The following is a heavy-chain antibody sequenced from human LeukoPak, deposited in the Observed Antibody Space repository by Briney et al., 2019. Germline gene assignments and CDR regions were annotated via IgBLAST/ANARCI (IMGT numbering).Heavy chain of an antibody. CDR2: ISYDGSNN. V-gene: IGHV3-30*07. CDR1: GFTFSSYA. J-gene: IGHJ5*02. CDR3: ARRVVGATTT. Sequence: HPAGSLRLSCAASGFTFSSYAMRWVRQAPGKGLEWVAVISYDGSNNYYAYSVKGRFTISRENTKNTLYLQMNSLRAEDTAVYYCARRVVGATTTWGQGTLVTVSS. D-gene: IGHD1-26*01.